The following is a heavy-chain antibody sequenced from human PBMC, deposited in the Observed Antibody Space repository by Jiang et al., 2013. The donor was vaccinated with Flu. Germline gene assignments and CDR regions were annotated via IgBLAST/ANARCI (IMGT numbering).Heavy chain of an antibody. D-gene: IGHD3-9*01. V-gene: IGHV2-5*01. CDR2: IYWNDDK. Sequence: KPTQTLTLTCTFSGFSLSTSGVGVGWIRQPPGKALEWLALIYWNDDKRYSPSLKSRLTITKDTSKNQVVLTMTNMDPVDTATYYCAHRKFFDWLRVTEYYFDYWGQGTLVTVSS. J-gene: IGHJ4*02. CDR1: GFSLSTSGVG. CDR3: AHRKFFDWLRVTEYYFDY.